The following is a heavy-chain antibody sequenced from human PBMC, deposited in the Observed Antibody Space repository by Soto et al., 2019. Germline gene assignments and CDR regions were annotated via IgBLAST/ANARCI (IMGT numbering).Heavy chain of an antibody. CDR3: ASRDPGTSVDY. CDR2: IYRTGST. V-gene: IGHV4-4*02. D-gene: IGHD1-7*01. CDR1: GASFTMNDW. Sequence: SETLSLTCAVSGASFTMNDWCTWVRQPPGRGLEWIGDIYRTGSTNYNPSLKSRVTISLDKSENQFSLKVTSLTAADTAVYYCASRDPGTSVDYWGQGTLVTVSS. J-gene: IGHJ4*02.